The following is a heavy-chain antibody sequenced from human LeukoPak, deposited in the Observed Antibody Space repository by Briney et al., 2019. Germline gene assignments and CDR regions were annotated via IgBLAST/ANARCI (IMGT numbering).Heavy chain of an antibody. Sequence: GGSLRLSCAASGFTFGSYWMHWVRQAPGKGLVWVSRINTDGGSTTYADSVKGRFTISRDNSKNTLYLQMNSLRPEDTAVYYCAKVLSKGGGYYLTDYWGQGTLVTVSS. V-gene: IGHV3-74*01. CDR3: AKVLSKGGGYYLTDY. J-gene: IGHJ4*02. D-gene: IGHD3-22*01. CDR2: INTDGGST. CDR1: GFTFGSYW.